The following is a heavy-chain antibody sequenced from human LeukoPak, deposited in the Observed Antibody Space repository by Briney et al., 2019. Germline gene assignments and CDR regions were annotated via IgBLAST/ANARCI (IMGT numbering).Heavy chain of an antibody. CDR2: ISSSSTTI. CDR1: GFTFSNAW. D-gene: IGHD3-22*01. CDR3: ARDIPYYYDSSGPDAFDI. V-gene: IGHV3-48*01. J-gene: IGHJ3*02. Sequence: GGSLRLSCAASGFTFSNAWMSWVRQAPGKGLEWVSYISSSSTTIYYADSVKGRFTISRDNSKNTLYLQMNSLRAEDTAVYYCARDIPYYYDSSGPDAFDIWGQGTMVTVSS.